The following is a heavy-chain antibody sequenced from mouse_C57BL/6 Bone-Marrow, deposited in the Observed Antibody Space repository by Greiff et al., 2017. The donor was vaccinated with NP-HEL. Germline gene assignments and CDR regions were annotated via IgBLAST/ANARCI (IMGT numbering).Heavy chain of an antibody. CDR1: GFSLTSYG. D-gene: IGHD4-1*02. Sequence: VQLQQSGPGLVQPSQSLSITCTVSGFSLTSYGVHWVRQSPGKGLEWLGVIWRGGSTDYNAAFMSRLSITQDNSKSQVFFKMNSLQADDTAIYDCATQRGRGAMDYWGQGTSVTVSS. CDR2: IWRGGST. V-gene: IGHV2-5*01. J-gene: IGHJ4*01. CDR3: ATQRGRGAMDY.